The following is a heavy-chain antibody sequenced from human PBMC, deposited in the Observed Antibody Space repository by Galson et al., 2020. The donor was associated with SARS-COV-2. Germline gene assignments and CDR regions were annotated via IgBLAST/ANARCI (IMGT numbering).Heavy chain of an antibody. Sequence: GGSLRLSCAASGFTFSTYAMHWVRQAPGKGLEWVALISSDGNSKFYADSVKGRFTISRDNSKNTLYLQMDSLRAEDTAVYYCARGDMGNDYFDYWGQGTLVTVSS. V-gene: IGHV3-30*01. J-gene: IGHJ4*02. D-gene: IGHD7-27*01. CDR3: ARGDMGNDYFDY. CDR2: ISSDGNSK. CDR1: GFTFSTYA.